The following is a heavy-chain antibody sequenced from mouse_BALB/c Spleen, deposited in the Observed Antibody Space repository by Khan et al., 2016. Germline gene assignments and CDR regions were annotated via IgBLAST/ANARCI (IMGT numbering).Heavy chain of an antibody. J-gene: IGHJ3*01. CDR2: IDPANGNT. CDR1: GFTIKDTY. V-gene: IGHV14-3*02. D-gene: IGHD3-1*01. CDR3: ARSGYDGWFAD. Sequence: VQLQQSGAELVKPGASVKLSCTASGFTIKDTYMHWVKQRPEQGLEWIGRIDPANGNTKYDPKFQGKATITADTSSNTAYLQLSSLTSEDTDVYYCARSGYDGWFADWGQETLVTVSA.